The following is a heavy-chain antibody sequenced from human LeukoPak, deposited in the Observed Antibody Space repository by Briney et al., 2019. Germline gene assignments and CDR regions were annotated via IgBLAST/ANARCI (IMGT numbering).Heavy chain of an antibody. CDR1: GNSISSGDYY. CDR3: ARVSGYDWESFYDY. J-gene: IGHJ4*02. V-gene: IGHV4-61*08. Sequence: SETLSLTCTVSGNSISSGDYYWRWIRQPPGKGLEWIGYIYYSGSTNYNPSLKSRVTISVDTSKNQFSLKLSSVTAADTAVYYCARVSGYDWESFYDYWGQGTLVTVAS. D-gene: IGHD5-12*01. CDR2: IYYSGST.